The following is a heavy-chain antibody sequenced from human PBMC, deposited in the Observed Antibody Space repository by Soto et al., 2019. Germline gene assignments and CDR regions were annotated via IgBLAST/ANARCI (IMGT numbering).Heavy chain of an antibody. CDR2: IIPIFGTA. CDR3: ASASYPYYYDSSGPIFAFDY. D-gene: IGHD3-22*01. J-gene: IGHJ4*02. V-gene: IGHV1-69*13. CDR1: GGTFSSYA. Sequence: SVKVSCKASGGTFSSYAISWVRQAPGQGLEWMGGIIPIFGTANYAQKFQGRVTITADESTSTAYMELSSLRPEDTAVYYCASASYPYYYDSSGPIFAFDYWGQGTLVTVSS.